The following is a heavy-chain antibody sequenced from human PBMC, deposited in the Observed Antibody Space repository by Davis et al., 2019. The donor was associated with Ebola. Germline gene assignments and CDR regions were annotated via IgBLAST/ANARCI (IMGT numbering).Heavy chain of an antibody. CDR2: IRGSGSNT. CDR3: AKGTYGDYYYYGMDV. CDR1: GFTFSNYA. V-gene: IGHV3-23*01. Sequence: GESLKISCAASGFTFSNYAMNWVRQAPGKGLEWVSLIRGSGSNTYYVDSVNGRFTISRDNSKNILYLQMNSLRADDTAVYYCAKGTYGDYYYYGMDVWGQGTTVIVSS. D-gene: IGHD4-17*01. J-gene: IGHJ6*02.